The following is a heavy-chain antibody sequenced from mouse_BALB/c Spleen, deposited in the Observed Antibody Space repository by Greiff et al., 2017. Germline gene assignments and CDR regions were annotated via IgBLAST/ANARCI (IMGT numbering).Heavy chain of an antibody. V-gene: IGHV5-17*02. CDR2: ISSGSSTI. D-gene: IGHD2-10*02. J-gene: IGHJ3*01. CDR3: ASGYGNYGWLAY. Sequence: DVKLVESGGGLVQPGGSRKLSCAASGFTFSSFGMHWVRQAPEKGLEWVAYISSGSSTIYYADTVKGRFTISRDNPKNTLFLQMTSLRSEDTAMYYCASGYGNYGWLAYWGQGTLVTVSA. CDR1: GFTFSSFG.